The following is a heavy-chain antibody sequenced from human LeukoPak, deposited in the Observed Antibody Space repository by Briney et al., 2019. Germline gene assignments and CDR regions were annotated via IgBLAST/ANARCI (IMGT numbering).Heavy chain of an antibody. CDR1: GFTFSNFG. Sequence: TGGSLRLSCAASGFTFSNFGMHWVRQAPGKGLEWVAFIRYDGNNKYYADSVRGRFTISRDNSKNTLYLRMSSLRAEDTAVYYCANGWGVGIVGDPDYWGQGTLVTVSS. CDR2: IRYDGNNK. V-gene: IGHV3-30*02. J-gene: IGHJ4*02. D-gene: IGHD1-26*01. CDR3: ANGWGVGIVGDPDY.